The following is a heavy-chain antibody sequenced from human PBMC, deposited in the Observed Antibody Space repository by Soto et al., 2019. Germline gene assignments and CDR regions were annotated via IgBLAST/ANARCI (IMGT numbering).Heavy chain of an antibody. V-gene: IGHV1-18*01. D-gene: IGHD6-13*01. CDR3: AREFEGYINTWPFDS. CDR1: GYPFPRYD. CDR2: ISVYNGHT. Sequence: QVQLVQSGAEVKKPGASVKVSCKASGYPFPRYDLSWVRQAPGQGPEWMGWISVYNGHTKYAQKLQGRVTMTTDTSPTTAYMELRSLSSDDTAVYLCAREFEGYINTWPFDSWGQGTLVTVAS. J-gene: IGHJ4*02.